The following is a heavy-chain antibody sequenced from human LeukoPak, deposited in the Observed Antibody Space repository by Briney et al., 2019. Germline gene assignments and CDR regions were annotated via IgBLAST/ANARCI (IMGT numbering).Heavy chain of an antibody. CDR2: IYYSGST. V-gene: IGHV4-31*03. CDR3: ARESRDYYDSSGYQNYFDY. D-gene: IGHD3-22*01. J-gene: IGHJ4*02. Sequence: SRTLSLTCTVSGGSISSGGYYWSWIRQHPGKGLEWIGYIYYSGSTYYNPSLKSRVTISVDTSKNQFSLKLSSVTAADTAVYYCARESRDYYDSSGYQNYFDYWGQGTLVTVSS. CDR1: GGSISSGGYY.